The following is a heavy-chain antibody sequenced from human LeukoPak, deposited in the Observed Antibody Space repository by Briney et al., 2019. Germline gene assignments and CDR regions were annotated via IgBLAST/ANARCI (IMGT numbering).Heavy chain of an antibody. D-gene: IGHD6-13*01. CDR1: GFTFSSYS. CDR3: ARDRDIAAAGLNFDY. Sequence: GGSLRLSCAASGFTFSSYSMHWVRQAPGKGLEWVSSISSSSSYIYYADSVKGRFAISRDNAKNSLYLQMNSLRAEDTAVYYCARDRDIAAAGLNFDYWGQGTLVTVSS. J-gene: IGHJ4*02. V-gene: IGHV3-21*01. CDR2: ISSSSSYI.